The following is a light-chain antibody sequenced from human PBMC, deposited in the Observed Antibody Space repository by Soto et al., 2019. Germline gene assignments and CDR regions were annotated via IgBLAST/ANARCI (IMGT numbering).Light chain of an antibody. CDR1: QTISSNY. CDR2: GAS. Sequence: EIVLTQSPGTLSLSPGERATLSCRASQTISSNYLAWYQQKPGQAPRLLIHGASTRAIGIPDRFSGSGSGADFILTISSLEPEDFAFYYCHQRQRWPRTFGQGTKVDIK. V-gene: IGKV3-20*01. CDR3: HQRQRWPRT. J-gene: IGKJ1*01.